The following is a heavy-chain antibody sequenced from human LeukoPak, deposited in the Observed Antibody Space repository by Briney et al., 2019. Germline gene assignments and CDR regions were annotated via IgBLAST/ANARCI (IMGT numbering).Heavy chain of an antibody. CDR3: ARLHSTVIDAGAFDI. CDR2: IYYSGNS. D-gene: IGHD4-17*01. J-gene: IGHJ3*02. V-gene: IGHV4-39*01. Sequence: SETLSLTCTVSGGSIRSNYYWGWIRQPPGKGLEWIGSIYYSGNSYYNPSLKSRVTMSIDTSKNQFSLKVNSVTAADTAVYYCARLHSTVIDAGAFDIWGQGTMVTVSS. CDR1: GGSIRSNYY.